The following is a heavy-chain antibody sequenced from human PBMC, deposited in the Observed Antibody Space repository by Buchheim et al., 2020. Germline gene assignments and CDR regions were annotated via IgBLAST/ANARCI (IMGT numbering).Heavy chain of an antibody. CDR2: ISTYNGQT. J-gene: IGHJ6*03. CDR1: GYTFTNYG. Sequence: QVQLVQSGPGVKKPGASVKVSCKASGYTFTNYGISWLRQAPGQGLEWMGWISTYNGQTEYVHTLQGRVTMTTDTSTTTAFLDLRILTSDDSAFDDCAGDFGVFGDFDLSYYYMDVWGKGT. D-gene: IGHD3-10*02. CDR3: AGDFGVFGDFDLSYYYMDV. V-gene: IGHV1-18*01.